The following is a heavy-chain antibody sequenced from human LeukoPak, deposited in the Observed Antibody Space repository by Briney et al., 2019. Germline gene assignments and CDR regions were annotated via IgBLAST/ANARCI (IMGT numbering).Heavy chain of an antibody. V-gene: IGHV4-61*01. CDR1: GGSVSSGSYY. Sequence: SETLSLTCTVSGGSVSSGSYYWSWIRQPPGKGLEWIGYIYYSGSTNYNPSLKSRVTISVDTSKNQFSLKLSSVTAADTAVYYCARDLGTGFDYWGQGTPVTVSS. CDR3: ARDLGTGFDY. J-gene: IGHJ4*02. CDR2: IYYSGST. D-gene: IGHD1-1*01.